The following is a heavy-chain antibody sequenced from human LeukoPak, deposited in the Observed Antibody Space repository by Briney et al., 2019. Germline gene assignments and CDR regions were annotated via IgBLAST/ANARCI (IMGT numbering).Heavy chain of an antibody. CDR1: GFTFSSYS. D-gene: IGHD4-17*01. CDR2: ISSSSSYI. J-gene: IGHJ3*02. V-gene: IGHV3-21*01. CDR3: ARDDDYGDYGDAFDI. Sequence: GGSLRLSCAASGFTFSSYSMNWVRQAPGKGLECVSSISSSSSYIYYADSVKGRFTISRDNAKNSLYLQMNSLRAEDTAVYYCARDDDYGDYGDAFDIWGQGTMVTVSS.